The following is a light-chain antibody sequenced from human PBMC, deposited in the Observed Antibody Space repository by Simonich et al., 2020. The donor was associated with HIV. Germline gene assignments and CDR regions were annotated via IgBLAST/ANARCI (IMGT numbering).Light chain of an antibody. J-gene: IGKJ1*01. CDR2: AAS. CDR3: QQSYSTPWT. Sequence: IQLTQSPSFLSASVGDRVTITCRASQDISIYLAWYQQKPGKAPNLLISAASTLQSGVPSRFSGSGSGTDFTLTISSLQPEDFATYYCQQSYSTPWTFGQGTKVEIK. V-gene: IGKV1-39*01. CDR1: QDISIY.